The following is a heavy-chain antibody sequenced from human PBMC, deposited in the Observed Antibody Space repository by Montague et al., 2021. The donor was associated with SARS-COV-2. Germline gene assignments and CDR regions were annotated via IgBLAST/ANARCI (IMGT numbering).Heavy chain of an antibody. J-gene: IGHJ5*02. Sequence: SLRLSCAASGFTFSSYATHWVRQAPGKGLEWVAVISYDGSNKYYADSVKGRFTISRDNSKNTLYLQTNSLRAEDTAVYYCARDRRYYDSSVYPGVAYNWFDPWGQGTLVTVSS. V-gene: IGHV3-30-3*01. D-gene: IGHD3-22*01. CDR1: GFTFSSYA. CDR3: ARDRRYYDSSVYPGVAYNWFDP. CDR2: ISYDGSNK.